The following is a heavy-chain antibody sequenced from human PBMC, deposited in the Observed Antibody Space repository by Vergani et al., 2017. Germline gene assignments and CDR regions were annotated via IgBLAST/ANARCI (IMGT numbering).Heavy chain of an antibody. V-gene: IGHV3-9*01. CDR3: AKDYIAVAGMATRFDY. D-gene: IGHD6-19*01. Sequence: EVQLVESGGGLVQPGRSLRLSCAASGFTFDDYAMHWVRQAPGKGLEWVSGISWNSGIIGYADSVKGRFTISRDNAKNSLYLQVNSLRAEDTALYYCAKDYIAVAGMATRFDYWGQGTLVTVSS. CDR1: GFTFDDYA. CDR2: ISWNSGII. J-gene: IGHJ4*02.